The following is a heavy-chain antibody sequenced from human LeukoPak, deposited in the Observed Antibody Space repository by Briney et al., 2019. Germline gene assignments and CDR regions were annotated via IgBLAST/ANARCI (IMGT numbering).Heavy chain of an antibody. CDR1: NGSLSSSNYY. CDR2: IYQSGAT. J-gene: IGHJ4*02. Sequence: SETLSLTCIVSNGSLSSSNYYWGWIRQPPGRGLEWIGNIYQSGATYYNPSLKSRVTMSVDTSKNQFSLKLSSVTAADTAVYYCARERIVVVPAAMIFDYWGQGTLVTVSS. V-gene: IGHV4-39*07. CDR3: ARERIVVVPAAMIFDY. D-gene: IGHD2-2*01.